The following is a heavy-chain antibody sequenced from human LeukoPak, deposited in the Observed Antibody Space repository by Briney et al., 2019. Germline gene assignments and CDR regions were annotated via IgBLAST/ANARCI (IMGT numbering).Heavy chain of an antibody. V-gene: IGHV4-61*02. CDR1: GGSISSGSYY. CDR2: IYTSGST. D-gene: IGHD5-24*01. CDR3: ATSREMATYFYY. Sequence: SQTLSLTCTVSGGSISSGSYYWSWIRQPAGKGLEWIGRIYTSGSTNYNPSLKSRVTISVDTSKNQFSLKLRSVTAADPAVYYCATSREMATYFYYWGQGNLGTVSS. J-gene: IGHJ4*02.